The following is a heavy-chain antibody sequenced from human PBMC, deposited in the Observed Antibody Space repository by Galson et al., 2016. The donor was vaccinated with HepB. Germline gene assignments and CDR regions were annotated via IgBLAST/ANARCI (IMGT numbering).Heavy chain of an antibody. V-gene: IGHV3-7*03. Sequence: VANIKEDSKYYVDSVKGRFTVSRDNAKNSLYLEMNSLRVEDTAVYYCARLDFGVNSARAFDTWGQGTMVTVSS. CDR2: IKEDSK. D-gene: IGHD4-23*01. J-gene: IGHJ3*02. CDR3: ARLDFGVNSARAFDT.